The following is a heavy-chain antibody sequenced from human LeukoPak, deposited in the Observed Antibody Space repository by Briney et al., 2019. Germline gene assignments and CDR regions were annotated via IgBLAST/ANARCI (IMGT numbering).Heavy chain of an antibody. V-gene: IGHV3-23*01. CDR2: ISGSGLNT. CDR1: GFIFSTYG. J-gene: IGHJ4*02. CDR3: AKGGGYGSGTYSED. D-gene: IGHD3-10*01. Sequence: GGSLRLSCAASGFIFSTYGMTWFRQAPGRGLEWVSGISGSGLNTYYADSVKGRFTSSRDNSRNMLYLQMNSLRAEDTAVYYCAKGGGYGSGTYSEDWGQGILVTVSS.